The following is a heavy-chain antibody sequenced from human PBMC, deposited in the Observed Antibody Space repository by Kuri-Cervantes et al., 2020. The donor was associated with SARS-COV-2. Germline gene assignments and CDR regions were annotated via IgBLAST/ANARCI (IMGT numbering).Heavy chain of an antibody. CDR3: ARSGGYGRKKKYYGMDV. CDR2: IGTAGDT. V-gene: IGHV3-13*01. J-gene: IGHJ6*02. Sequence: GGSLRLSCAASGFTFSSYDMHWVRQATGKGLEWVSAIGTAGDTYYPGSVKGRFTISRESAKNSLYLQMNSLRAGDTAVYYCARSGGYGRKKKYYGMDVWGQGTTVTVSS. CDR1: GFTFSSYD. D-gene: IGHD3-10*01.